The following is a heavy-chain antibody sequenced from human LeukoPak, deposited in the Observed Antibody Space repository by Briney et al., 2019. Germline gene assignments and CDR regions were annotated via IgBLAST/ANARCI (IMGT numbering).Heavy chain of an antibody. CDR2: FDPEDGET. V-gene: IGHV1-24*01. CDR3: ATASFSRLAAVGSRDTLDS. D-gene: IGHD6-25*01. CDR1: GYTLTQLS. Sequence: ASVKVSCKVSGYTLTQLSMHWVRQAPGKGLEWMGGFDPEDGETVYAQKLQGRVTLTEDTSTDTAYMELSSLRSEDTAVYYCATASFSRLAAVGSRDTLDSWGQGTLVTVSS. J-gene: IGHJ4*02.